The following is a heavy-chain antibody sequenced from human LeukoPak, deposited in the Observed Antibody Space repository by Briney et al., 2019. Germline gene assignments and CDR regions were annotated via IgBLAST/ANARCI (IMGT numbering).Heavy chain of an antibody. J-gene: IGHJ4*02. D-gene: IGHD6-19*01. CDR3: ARGPSSGCYFDY. V-gene: IGHV4-4*07. CDR2: IYTSGST. Sequence: SETLSLTCTAYGGSISSYYWSWIRQPAGKGLEWIGRIYTSGSTNYNPSLKSRVTISVDTSKNQFSLKLSSVTAADTAVYYCARGPSSGCYFDYWGQGTLVTVSS. CDR1: GGSISSYY.